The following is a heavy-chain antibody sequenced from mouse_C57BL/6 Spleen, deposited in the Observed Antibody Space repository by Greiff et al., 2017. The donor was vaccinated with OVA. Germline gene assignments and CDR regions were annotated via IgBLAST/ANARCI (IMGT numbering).Heavy chain of an antibody. CDR1: GFTFSDYG. D-gene: IGHD1-1*01. Sequence: VQLQQSGGGLVKPGGSLKLSCAASGFTFSDYGMHWVRQAPEKGLEWVAYISSGSSTIYYADTVKGRFTISRDNAKNTLFLQMTSLRSEDTAMYYCASGLRSFFDYWGQGTTLTVSS. CDR2: ISSGSSTI. V-gene: IGHV5-17*01. CDR3: ASGLRSFFDY. J-gene: IGHJ2*01.